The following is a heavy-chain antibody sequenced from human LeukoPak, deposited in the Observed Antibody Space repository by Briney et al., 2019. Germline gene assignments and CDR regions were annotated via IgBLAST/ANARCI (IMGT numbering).Heavy chain of an antibody. D-gene: IGHD4/OR15-4a*01. V-gene: IGHV3-53*01. CDR1: GFTVSSNS. CDR3: ARRAGAYSHPYDY. J-gene: IGHJ4*02. CDR2: IYSDNT. Sequence: GGSLRLSCTVSGFTVSSNSMSWVRQAPGKGLEWVSFIYSDNTHYSDSVKGRFTISRDNSKNTLYLQMNNLRAEDTAVYYCARRAGAYSHPYDYWGQGTLVTVSS.